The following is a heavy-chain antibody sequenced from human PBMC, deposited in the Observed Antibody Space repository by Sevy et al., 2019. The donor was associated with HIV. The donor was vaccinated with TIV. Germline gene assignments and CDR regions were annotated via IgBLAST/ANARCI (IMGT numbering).Heavy chain of an antibody. Sequence: GGSLRLSCAASGFTLNNYWMNWVRQAPGKGLEWVANIKQDGSVKYYVDSVKGRSTISRDNARNLVFLQMNSLRVEDTALYYGVRAIAADGSFWGQGTLVTVSS. CDR3: VRAIAADGSF. CDR1: GFTLNNYW. D-gene: IGHD6-13*01. CDR2: IKQDGSVK. V-gene: IGHV3-7*01. J-gene: IGHJ4*02.